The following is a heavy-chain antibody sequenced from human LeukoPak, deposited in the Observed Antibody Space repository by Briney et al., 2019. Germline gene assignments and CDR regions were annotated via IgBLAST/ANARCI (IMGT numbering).Heavy chain of an antibody. CDR2: IRYDGSNK. D-gene: IGHD2-2*01. J-gene: IGHJ6*03. V-gene: IGHV3-30*02. Sequence: GGSLRLSCAASGFTFSSYAMHWVRQAPGKGLEWVAFIRYDGSNKYYADSVKGRFTISRDNSKNTLYLQMNSLRAEDTAVYYCAKSSRLGLYYYYYYMDVWGKGTTVTVSS. CDR3: AKSSRLGLYYYYYYMDV. CDR1: GFTFSSYA.